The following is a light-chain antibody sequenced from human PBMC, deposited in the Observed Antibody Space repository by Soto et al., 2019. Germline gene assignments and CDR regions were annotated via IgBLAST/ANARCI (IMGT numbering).Light chain of an antibody. J-gene: IGKJ4*01. CDR1: QSIGTY. CDR2: GAS. Sequence: DIQMTQSPSSLSASVGDRVTITCRASQSIGTYLNWYQHKPGKAPKLLIYGASSFQSGVSSRFSGSGSGTDFTLTISSLQPEDFATFYCQQSTSFPLTFGGGTKVDIK. CDR3: QQSTSFPLT. V-gene: IGKV1-39*01.